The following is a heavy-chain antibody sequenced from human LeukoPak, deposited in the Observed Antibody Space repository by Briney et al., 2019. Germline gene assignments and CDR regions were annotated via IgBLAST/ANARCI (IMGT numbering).Heavy chain of an antibody. CDR3: ARGVTSSGSYDLFDP. J-gene: IGHJ5*02. CDR2: ISSGGTTK. Sequence: PGGSLRLSCAASGFTFNAYSMNWVRQAPGKGLEWVSYISSGGTTKYYADSVKGRFTISRDDAKNSLYLQMYSLRDEDTAVYYCARGVTSSGSYDLFDPWGQGALVTVSS. CDR1: GFTFNAYS. D-gene: IGHD1-26*01. V-gene: IGHV3-48*02.